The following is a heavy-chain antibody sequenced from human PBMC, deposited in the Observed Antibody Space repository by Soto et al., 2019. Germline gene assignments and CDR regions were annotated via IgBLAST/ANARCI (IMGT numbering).Heavy chain of an antibody. D-gene: IGHD2-8*01. Sequence: ASVKVSCKASGGTFNKFAFSWVRQAPGQGFEWMGGIIPVFRSANYAQRFRGRITITADEYTSTVYLYLNDLRSDDTPVYSCARRDCARVNRPLFYYFVDLWGLGTTVTVSS. CDR2: IIPVFRSA. CDR3: ARRDCARVNRPLFYYFVDL. CDR1: GGTFNKFA. J-gene: IGHJ6*02. V-gene: IGHV1-69*13.